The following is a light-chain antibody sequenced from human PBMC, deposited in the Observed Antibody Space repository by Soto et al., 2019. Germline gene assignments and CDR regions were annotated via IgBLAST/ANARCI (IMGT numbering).Light chain of an antibody. CDR2: EVS. CDR1: SSDVGGYNY. J-gene: IGLJ3*02. Sequence: QSVLTQPASVSGSPGQSITISCTGTSSDVGGYNYVSWYQQHPGKAPQLMIYEVSNRPSGVSNRFSGSKSGNTASLTISGLQADDEADYYGSSYTSSSTRVFGGGTKLTVL. CDR3: SSYTSSSTRV. V-gene: IGLV2-14*01.